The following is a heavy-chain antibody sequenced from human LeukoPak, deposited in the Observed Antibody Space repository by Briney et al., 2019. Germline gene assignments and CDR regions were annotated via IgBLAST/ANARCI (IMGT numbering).Heavy chain of an antibody. Sequence: SETLSLTCTVSGGSINSYYWSWIRQPPGKGLEWIVYIYYSGSTKYNPSLKSRVTISVDTSKNQFSLKLSSVTAADTAVYYCARGARAGYNLEPFDYWGQGTLVTVSS. CDR1: GGSINSYY. CDR3: ARGARAGYNLEPFDY. D-gene: IGHD5-24*01. J-gene: IGHJ4*02. CDR2: IYYSGST. V-gene: IGHV4-59*08.